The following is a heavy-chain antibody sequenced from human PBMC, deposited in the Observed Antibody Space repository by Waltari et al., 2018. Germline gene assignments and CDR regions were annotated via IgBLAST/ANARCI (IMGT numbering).Heavy chain of an antibody. Sequence: QVQLQESGPGLVKPSETLSLTCSVSGVSISAYYWSWLRQPAGKGLEWIGRSYSRGGTDYNPSLKSRATVSIDTSKKQFSLELISVTAADTAVYYCARDHVVVLNNWFDSWGQGIQVTVPS. CDR1: GVSISAYY. D-gene: IGHD2-21*01. CDR3: ARDHVVVLNNWFDS. V-gene: IGHV4-4*07. CDR2: SYSRGGT. J-gene: IGHJ5*01.